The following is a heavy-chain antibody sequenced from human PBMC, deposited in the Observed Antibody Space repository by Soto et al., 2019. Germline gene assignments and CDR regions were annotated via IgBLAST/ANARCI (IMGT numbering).Heavy chain of an antibody. CDR2: MDPNSGNT. J-gene: IGHJ6*02. D-gene: IGHD3-3*01. CDR1: GYTFTSYD. Sequence: ASVKVSCKASGYTFTSYDINWVRQATGQGLEWMGWMDPNSGNTGYAQKLQGRVTMTRNTSISTAYMELSSLRSEDTAVYYCARGGSYDFWSGFYYYYYGMDVWGQGTTVTVSS. CDR3: ARGGSYDFWSGFYYYYYGMDV. V-gene: IGHV1-8*01.